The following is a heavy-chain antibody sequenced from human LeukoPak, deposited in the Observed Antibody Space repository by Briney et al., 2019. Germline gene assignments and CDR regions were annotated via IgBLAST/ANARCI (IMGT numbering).Heavy chain of an antibody. V-gene: IGHV4-4*07. CDR1: GGSISSYY. D-gene: IGHD3-16*01. CDR3: ARGGALWGPVPLGYFDY. CDR2: IYTSGST. J-gene: IGHJ4*02. Sequence: SETLSLTCTVSGGSISSYYWSWIRQPAGKGLEWIGRIYTSGSTNYNPSLKSRVTMSVDTSKNQFSLKLSSVTAADTAVYYCARGGALWGPVPLGYFDYWGQGTLVTVSS.